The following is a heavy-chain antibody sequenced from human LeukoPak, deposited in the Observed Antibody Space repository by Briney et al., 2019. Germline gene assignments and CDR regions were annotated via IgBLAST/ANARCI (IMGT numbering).Heavy chain of an antibody. J-gene: IGHJ3*02. CDR2: VGGDDAA. Sequence: GGSLRLSCAASGFTFSDYAMNWVRQAPGKGLEWVSVVGGDDAAYYTDSVKGRFTISRDNSKNTLSLQMNSLRLEDTAVYYCAKDSWSRNGIYDPFDIWGQGTMVTVSS. V-gene: IGHV3-23*01. CDR1: GFTFSDYA. D-gene: IGHD2-8*01. CDR3: AKDSWSRNGIYDPFDI.